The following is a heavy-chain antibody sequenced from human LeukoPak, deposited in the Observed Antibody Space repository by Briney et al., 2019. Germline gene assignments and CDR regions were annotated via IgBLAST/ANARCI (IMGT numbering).Heavy chain of an antibody. D-gene: IGHD5-24*01. CDR2: ISSSSSYI. J-gene: IGHJ4*02. CDR1: GFTFSSYS. V-gene: IGHV3-21*01. Sequence: GGSLRLSCAASGFTFSSYSMSWVRQAPGKGLEWVSSISSSSSYIYYADSVKGRFTISRDNAKNSLYLQMNSLRAEDTAVYYCARDRRAYVATMDYWGQGTPVTVSS. CDR3: ARDRRAYVATMDY.